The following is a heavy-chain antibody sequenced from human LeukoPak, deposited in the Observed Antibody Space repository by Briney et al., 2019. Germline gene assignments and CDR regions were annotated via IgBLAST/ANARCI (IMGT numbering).Heavy chain of an antibody. Sequence: PSEILSLTCAVYGGSFSGYYWSWIRQPPGKGLEWIGEINHSGSTNYNPSLKSRVTISVDTSKNQFSLKLSSVTAADTAVYYCASSIKAAVLDYWGQGTLVTVSS. CDR1: GGSFSGYY. J-gene: IGHJ4*02. CDR2: INHSGST. D-gene: IGHD6-13*01. CDR3: ASSIKAAVLDY. V-gene: IGHV4-34*01.